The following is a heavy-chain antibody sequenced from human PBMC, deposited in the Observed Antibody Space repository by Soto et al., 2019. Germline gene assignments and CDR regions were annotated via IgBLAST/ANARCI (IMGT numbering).Heavy chain of an antibody. J-gene: IGHJ4*02. Sequence: GGSLRLSCAASGFTFSDYYMSWIRQAPGKGLEWVSYISSSGSTIYYADSVKGRFTISRDNAKNSLYLQMNSLRAEDTAVYYCARVIGGSSWHKSDLYYFDYWGQGTLVTVSS. V-gene: IGHV3-11*01. CDR3: ARVIGGSSWHKSDLYYFDY. CDR1: GFTFSDYY. CDR2: ISSSGSTI. D-gene: IGHD6-13*01.